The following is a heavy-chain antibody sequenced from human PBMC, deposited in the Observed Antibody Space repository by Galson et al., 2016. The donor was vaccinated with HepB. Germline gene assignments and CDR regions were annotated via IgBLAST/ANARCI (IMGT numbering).Heavy chain of an antibody. CDR2: IYHSGTS. Sequence: TLSLTCAVSGGSISNGAYSWSWIRQSPGKGLECIGYIYHSGTSYYSPSLKRRVTISVDRSKNQFSLNLTSVTAADSAVYYCARLGGVSLTIVMYFDVWGPGALATVSS. J-gene: IGHJ2*01. CDR3: ARLGGVSLTIVMYFDV. D-gene: IGHD3-16*01. CDR1: GGSISNGAYS. V-gene: IGHV4-30-2*06.